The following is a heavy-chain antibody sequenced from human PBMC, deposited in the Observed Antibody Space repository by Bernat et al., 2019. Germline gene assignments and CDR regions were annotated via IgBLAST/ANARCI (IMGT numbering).Heavy chain of an antibody. CDR2: ISTSSSTI. CDR1: GFIFSRYN. J-gene: IGHJ4*02. D-gene: IGHD3-16*02. CDR3: ARVGRWNSGELSLDY. V-gene: IGHV3-48*01. Sequence: EVQLVESGGGLVQPGGSLRLSCVGSGFIFSRYNMNWVRQAPGKGLEWISYISTSSSTIFQADSVRGRFTISRDNAKNSLYLQMNSLRGEDTAVYYCARVGRWNSGELSLDYWGQGTPVTVSS.